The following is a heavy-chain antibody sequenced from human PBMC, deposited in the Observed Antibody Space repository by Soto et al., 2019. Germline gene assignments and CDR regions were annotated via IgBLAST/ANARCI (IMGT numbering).Heavy chain of an antibody. CDR3: AIAAAATTCFDP. J-gene: IGHJ5*02. V-gene: IGHV1-46*01. D-gene: IGHD6-13*01. CDR1: GYTFTSYY. Sequence: GASVKVSCKASGYTFTSYYMHWVRQAPGQGLEWMGIINPSGGSTSYAQKFQGRVTMTRDTSTSTVYMELSSLRSEDTAVYYCAIAAAATTCFDPCGQGTLVTVSS. CDR2: INPSGGST.